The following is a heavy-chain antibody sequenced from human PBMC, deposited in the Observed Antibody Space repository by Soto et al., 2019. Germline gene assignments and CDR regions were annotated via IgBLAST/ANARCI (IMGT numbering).Heavy chain of an antibody. V-gene: IGHV3-23*01. CDR1: GFTFSSYA. CDR3: ARYGTRADW. J-gene: IGHJ4*02. D-gene: IGHD1-1*01. CDR2: ITFRGDYT. Sequence: EVQLLESGGGLVQPGGSLRLSCAASGFTFSSYAMSWVRQAPGKGLEWLAGITFRGDYTYYADFAAGRFTISRDNAKESLYLHLNSLRVEDTAVYYCARYGTRADWWGLGTQVTVSS.